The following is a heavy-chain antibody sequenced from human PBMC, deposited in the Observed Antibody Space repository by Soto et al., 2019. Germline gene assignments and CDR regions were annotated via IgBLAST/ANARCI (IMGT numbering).Heavy chain of an antibody. J-gene: IGHJ4*02. CDR1: GFTFSSYG. CDR3: AKDDDAIDY. CDR2: ISYDGSNK. Sequence: GGSLRLSCAASGFTFSSYGMHWVRQAPGKGLEWVAVISYDGSNKYYADSVKGRFTVSRDNSKNTLYLQMNSLRAEDTAVYYCAKDDDAIDYWGQGTLVTVSS. V-gene: IGHV3-30*18. D-gene: IGHD2-8*01.